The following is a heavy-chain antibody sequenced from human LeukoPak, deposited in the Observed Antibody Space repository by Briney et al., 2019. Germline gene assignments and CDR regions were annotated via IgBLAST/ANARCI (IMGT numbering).Heavy chain of an antibody. V-gene: IGHV3-23*01. Sequence: PGGSLRLSCAASRFIFSSYAMSWVRQAPGKGLEWVSRIIGSGGGTYYADSVKGRFTISRDNSKNTLDLQMTSLRAEDTAVYYCAKMSGDCSSTICSSFDYWGQGTLVTVSS. CDR3: AKMSGDCSSTICSSFDY. J-gene: IGHJ4*02. D-gene: IGHD2-2*01. CDR2: IIGSGGGT. CDR1: RFIFSSYA.